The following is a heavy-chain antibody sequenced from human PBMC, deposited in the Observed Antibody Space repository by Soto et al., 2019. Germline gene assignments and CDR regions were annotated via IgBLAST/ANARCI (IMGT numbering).Heavy chain of an antibody. V-gene: IGHV3-23*01. CDR3: AKEGAMVSYFDY. D-gene: IGHD5-18*01. Sequence: EVQLLESGGGLVQPGGSLRLSCAASGFTFSSYAMSWVRQAPGKGLEWVSGISGSGGRTYYADSVKGRFTISRDNSKNTLYLQMNSLRAEDTAVFYCAKEGAMVSYFDYWGQGTLVTVSS. CDR2: ISGSGGRT. J-gene: IGHJ4*02. CDR1: GFTFSSYA.